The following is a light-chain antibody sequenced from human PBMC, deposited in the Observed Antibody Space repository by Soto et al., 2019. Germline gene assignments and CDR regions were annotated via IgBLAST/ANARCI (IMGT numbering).Light chain of an antibody. J-gene: IGKJ1*01. CDR2: GAS. CDR3: QQYGSSPPWT. V-gene: IGKV3-15*01. CDR1: QSVSSK. Sequence: EIVMTQSPATLSLSPGQRATLSCRASQSVSSKLAWYQQRPGQAPRLLIYGASTRATGIPARFSGRGSGTEFTLTITSLQSEDFAVYYCQQYGSSPPWTFGQGTKVDIK.